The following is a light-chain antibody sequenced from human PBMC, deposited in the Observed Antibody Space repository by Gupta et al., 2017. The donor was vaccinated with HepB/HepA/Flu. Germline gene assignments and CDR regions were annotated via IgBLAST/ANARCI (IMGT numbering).Light chain of an antibody. Sequence: DIQMTQSPSSLSASVGDRVTLTCRASQSIRSYLNWYQQKPGKAPKLLIYAASSLESGVPSRFSGNGSGTDFTLTITSLQPEDFASYYCQQSYTIPTFGGGTKVEIK. CDR1: QSIRSY. CDR3: QQSYTIPT. CDR2: AAS. V-gene: IGKV1-39*01. J-gene: IGKJ4*01.